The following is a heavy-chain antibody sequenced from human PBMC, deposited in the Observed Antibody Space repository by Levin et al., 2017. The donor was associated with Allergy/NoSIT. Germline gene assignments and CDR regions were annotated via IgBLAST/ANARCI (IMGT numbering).Heavy chain of an antibody. V-gene: IGHV3-30-3*01. J-gene: IGHJ6*02. CDR1: GFTLRGFA. CDR3: ARRHYSYYGLDV. CDR2: ISYDGSSQ. Sequence: SCAASGFTLRGFAMHWVRLAPGTGLEWLGVISYDGSSQNYADSVQGRFTISRDNSNNTLFLQMNSLRPEDTAVYYCARRHYSYYGLDVWGQGTTVTVSS.